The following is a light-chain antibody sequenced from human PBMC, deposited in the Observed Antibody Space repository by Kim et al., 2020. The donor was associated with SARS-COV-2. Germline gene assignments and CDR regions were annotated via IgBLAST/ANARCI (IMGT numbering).Light chain of an antibody. V-gene: IGLV3-19*01. CDR1: SLINYH. J-gene: IGLJ3*02. CDR3: SSRDTSGDHWV. CDR2: GDN. Sequence: LGQKVTITCQGDSLINYHASWFQQRAGQAPVLVNYGDNIRPSGIPDRFSGSSSGSRASLTITGAQAEDEADYYCSSRDTSGDHWVFGGGTKVTVL.